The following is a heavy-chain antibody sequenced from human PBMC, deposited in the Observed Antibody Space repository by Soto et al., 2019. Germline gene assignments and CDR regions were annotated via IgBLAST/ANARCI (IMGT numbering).Heavy chain of an antibody. CDR1: GFTFSSYA. V-gene: IGHV3-23*01. CDR3: AKEHDSSGYPYCFDY. J-gene: IGHJ4*02. D-gene: IGHD3-22*01. Sequence: PGGSLRLSCAASGFTFSSYAMSWVRQAPGKGLEWVSGISGSGGSTHYADSVKGRFTISRDNSKNTLYLQMNSLRAEDTAVYYCAKEHDSSGYPYCFDYWGQGTLVTVSS. CDR2: ISGSGGST.